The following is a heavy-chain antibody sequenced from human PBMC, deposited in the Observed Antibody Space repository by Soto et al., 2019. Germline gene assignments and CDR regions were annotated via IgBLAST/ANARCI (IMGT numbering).Heavy chain of an antibody. CDR3: AREGHSYGYHYYYGMDV. V-gene: IGHV1-69*01. J-gene: IGHJ6*02. D-gene: IGHD5-18*01. Sequence: QVQLVQTGAEVKKPGSSVKVSCKASGGTFSSYAISWVRQAPGQGLEWMGGIIPIFGTANYAQKFQGRVTITADESTSTAYMDLSSLRSEDTAVYYCAREGHSYGYHYYYGMDVWGQGTTVTVSS. CDR2: IIPIFGTA. CDR1: GGTFSSYA.